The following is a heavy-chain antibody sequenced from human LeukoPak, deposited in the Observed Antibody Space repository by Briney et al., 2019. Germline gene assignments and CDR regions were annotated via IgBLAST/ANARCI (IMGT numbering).Heavy chain of an antibody. CDR1: GYTFTSYA. CDR3: ASSFAAAGTIYAFDI. V-gene: IGHV7-4-1*02. J-gene: IGHJ3*02. D-gene: IGHD6-13*01. CDR2: INTNTGNP. Sequence: GASVKVSCKASGYTFTSYAMNWVRQAPGQGLEWMGWINTNTGNPTYAQGFTGRFVFSLDTSVSTAYLQISSLKAEDTAVYYCASSFAAAGTIYAFDIWGQGTMVTVSS.